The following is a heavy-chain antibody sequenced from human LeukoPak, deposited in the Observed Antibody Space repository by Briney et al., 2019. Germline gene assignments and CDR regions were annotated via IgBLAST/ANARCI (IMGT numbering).Heavy chain of an antibody. D-gene: IGHD5-18*01. CDR2: INHSGST. CDR3: ARVWLAFDY. V-gene: IGHV4-34*01. J-gene: IGHJ4*02. Sequence: SETLSLTCAVYGGSFSGYYWSWIRQPPGKGLEWIGEINHSGSTNYNPSLKSRVTISVDTSENQFSLKLSSVTAADTAVYYCARVWLAFDYWGQGTLVTVSS. CDR1: GGSFSGYY.